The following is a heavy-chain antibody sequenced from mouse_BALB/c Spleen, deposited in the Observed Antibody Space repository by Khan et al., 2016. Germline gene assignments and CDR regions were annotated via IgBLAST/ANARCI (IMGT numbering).Heavy chain of an antibody. D-gene: IGHD3-3*01. CDR2: ISYSGST. J-gene: IGHJ2*01. CDR3: AGYRGLRRGGYFDD. V-gene: IGHV3-8*02. Sequence: EVQLQESGPSLVKPSQTLSLTCSVPGDFITSGFWIWIRKSLGNKLEYMGYISYSGSTYYIPSLKSRISITRDTSKNQYYLQLNSVTTEDTATSYCAGYRGLRRGGYFDDGGEGATLTVSS. CDR1: GDFITSGF.